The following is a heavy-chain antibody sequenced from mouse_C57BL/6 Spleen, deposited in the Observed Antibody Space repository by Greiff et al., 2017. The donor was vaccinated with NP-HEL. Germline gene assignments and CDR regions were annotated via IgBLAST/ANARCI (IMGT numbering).Heavy chain of an antibody. CDR2: ISYDGSN. CDR3: AREGGIYYGNRFAY. Sequence: EVQLQESGPGLVKPSQSLSLTCSVTGYSITSGYYWNWIRQFPGNKLEWMGYISYDGSNNYNPSLKNRISITRDTSKNQFFLKLNSVTTEDTATYYCAREGGIYYGNRFAYWGQGTLVTVSA. D-gene: IGHD2-1*01. V-gene: IGHV3-6*01. J-gene: IGHJ3*01. CDR1: GYSITSGYY.